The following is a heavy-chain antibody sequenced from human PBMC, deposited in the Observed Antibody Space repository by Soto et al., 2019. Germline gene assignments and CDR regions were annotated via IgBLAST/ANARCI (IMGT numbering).Heavy chain of an antibody. CDR1: GVTFSRFA. V-gene: IGHV1-69*08. Sequence: QVQLVQSGAEVKTPGSSVKVSCKASGVTFSRFAITWVRQAPGQRLEWMGRIYPLVGAADYAQRFQDRVTITADKSTFTAYMELNSLKSDESAVYYCAREPTADAFYIWGQGTLVTVSS. CDR2: IYPLVGAA. CDR3: AREPTADAFYI. J-gene: IGHJ3*02.